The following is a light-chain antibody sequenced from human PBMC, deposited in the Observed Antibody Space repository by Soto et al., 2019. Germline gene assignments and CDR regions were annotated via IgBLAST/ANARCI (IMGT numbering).Light chain of an antibody. V-gene: IGKV1-5*01. CDR3: QQYYSYSRT. Sequence: DIQMTQSPSTLSASVGDRVTITCRASQTVSSWLAWYQQKPGKAPKLLIYDVSSLESGVPSRFSGSGSGTEFTLTISSLQPDDFATYYCQQYYSYSRTFGQGTKMEVK. J-gene: IGKJ1*01. CDR1: QTVSSW. CDR2: DVS.